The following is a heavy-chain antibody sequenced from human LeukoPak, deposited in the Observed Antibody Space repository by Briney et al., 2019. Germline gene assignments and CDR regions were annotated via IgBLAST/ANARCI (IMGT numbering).Heavy chain of an antibody. CDR3: ARGRYYDFWSGYARYHAFDI. V-gene: IGHV1-18*01. Sequence: ASVKVSCKASGYTFTSYGISWVRQAPGQGLEWMGWISAYNGNTNYAQKLQGRVTMTTDTSTSTAYMELRSLRSDDTAVYYCARGRYYDFWSGYARYHAFDIWGQGTMVTVSS. J-gene: IGHJ3*02. CDR1: GYTFTSYG. CDR2: ISAYNGNT. D-gene: IGHD3-3*01.